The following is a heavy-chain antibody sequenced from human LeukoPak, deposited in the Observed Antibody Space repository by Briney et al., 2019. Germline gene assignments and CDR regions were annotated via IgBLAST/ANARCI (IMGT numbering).Heavy chain of an antibody. CDR3: ARDNPPGIAAAGIVGGPDY. CDR2: ISYDGSNK. CDR1: GFTSSSYA. D-gene: IGHD6-13*01. V-gene: IGHV3-30-3*01. J-gene: IGHJ4*02. Sequence: GGSPRLSCAASGFTSSSYAMHWVRQAPGKGLEWVAVISYDGSNKYYADSVKGRFTISRDNSKNTLYLQMNSLRAEDTAVYYCARDNPPGIAAAGIVGGPDYWGRGTLVTVSS.